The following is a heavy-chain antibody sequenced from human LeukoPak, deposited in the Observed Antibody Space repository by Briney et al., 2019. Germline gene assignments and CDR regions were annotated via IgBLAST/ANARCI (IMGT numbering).Heavy chain of an antibody. CDR1: GGTFSSYA. D-gene: IGHD5-18*01. CDR3: ARGPLTAMVTFYFDY. J-gene: IGHJ4*02. V-gene: IGHV1-69*05. CDR2: IIPIFGTA. Sequence: SVKVSCKASGGTFSSYAISWVRQAPGQGLEWMGGIIPIFGTANYAQKFQGRVTITTDESTSTAYMELSSLRSEDTAVYYCARGPLTAMVTFYFDYWGQGTLVTASS.